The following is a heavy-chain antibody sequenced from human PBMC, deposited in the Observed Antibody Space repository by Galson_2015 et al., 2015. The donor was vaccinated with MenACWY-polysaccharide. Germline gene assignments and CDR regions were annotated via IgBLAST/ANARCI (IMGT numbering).Heavy chain of an antibody. CDR2: MHTSGRS. D-gene: IGHD3-16*01. CDR3: VAELFQAPFGWFDP. Sequence: ETLYLTCTVSGGSISSYYWGWIRQSPGKGLEWIGYMHTSGRSNYNPSLRSRVTISVDTSKNEFSLNLSSVTAADTAVYYCVAELFQAPFGWFDPWGQGAQVIVSS. CDR1: GGSISSYY. V-gene: IGHV4-59*01. J-gene: IGHJ5*02.